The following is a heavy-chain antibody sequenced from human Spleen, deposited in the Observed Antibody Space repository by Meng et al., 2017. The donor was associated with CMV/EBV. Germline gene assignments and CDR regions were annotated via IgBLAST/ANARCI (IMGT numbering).Heavy chain of an antibody. CDR1: RITFSNYG. V-gene: IGHV3-30*02. CDR3: AKCRSGIAAALNY. J-gene: IGHJ4*02. CDR2: IRYDGSNE. Sequence: GESLKISCAASRITFSNYGMHWVRQAPGKGLEWVAFIRYDGSNENYADSVKGRFTISRDNSKNTLYLQMNSLRAEDTAVYYCAKCRSGIAAALNYWGLGTLVTVSS. D-gene: IGHD6-13*01.